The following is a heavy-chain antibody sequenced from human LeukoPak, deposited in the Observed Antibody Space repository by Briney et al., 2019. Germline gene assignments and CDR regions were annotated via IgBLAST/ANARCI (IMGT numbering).Heavy chain of an antibody. J-gene: IGHJ6*03. V-gene: IGHV3-21*01. CDR1: GFTFRSYS. CDR2: ISSSSSYI. Sequence: GRSLRLSCAASGFTFRSYSMNWVRQAPGKGLEWVSSISSSSSYIYYADSVKGRFTISRDNAKNSLYLQMNSLRAEDTAVYYCAREREQQLVQIAYYYYYMDVWGKGTTVTVSS. CDR3: AREREQQLVQIAYYYYYMDV. D-gene: IGHD6-13*01.